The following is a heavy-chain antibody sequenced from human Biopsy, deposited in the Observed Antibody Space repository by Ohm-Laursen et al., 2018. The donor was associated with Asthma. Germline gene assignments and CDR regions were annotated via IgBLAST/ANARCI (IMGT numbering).Heavy chain of an antibody. CDR3: ARGDSSGWYLQDYGLDV. J-gene: IGHJ6*02. Sequence: SLRLSCAASGFTVSRDHMFWVRQAPGKGLEWVSVIYSGGTSHTADSVRGRFTISRDFSKNTLHLQMHSLRVEDTAVYYCARGDSSGWYLQDYGLDVWGQGTTVTVSS. D-gene: IGHD6-19*01. CDR1: GFTVSRDH. CDR2: IYSGGTS. V-gene: IGHV3-53*01.